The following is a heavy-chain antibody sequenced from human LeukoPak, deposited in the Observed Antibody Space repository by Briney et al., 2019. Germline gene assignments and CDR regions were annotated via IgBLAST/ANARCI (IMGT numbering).Heavy chain of an antibody. J-gene: IGHJ4*02. V-gene: IGHV3-48*01. CDR2: ISSDSTTT. CDR3: AVMVYAHFYC. Sequence: PGGSLRLSCAASGFTFNTYGMNWVRQAPGKGLEWISYISSDSTTTYYADSVKGRFIISRDNAKNSLFLHMNSLRAEDTAVYYCAVMVYAHFYCWGQGALVTVSS. CDR1: GFTFNTYG. D-gene: IGHD2-8*01.